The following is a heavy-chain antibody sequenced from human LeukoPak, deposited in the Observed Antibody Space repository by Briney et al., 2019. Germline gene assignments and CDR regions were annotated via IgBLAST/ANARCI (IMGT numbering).Heavy chain of an antibody. CDR1: GGSISSGGYS. CDR3: ARGRYYVWGSANWFDP. Sequence: SETLSLTCAVSGGSISSGGYSWSWIRQPPGKGLEWIGYIYYSGSTNYNPSLKSRVTISVDTSKNQFSLKLSSVTAADTAVYYCARGRYYVWGSANWFDPWGQGTLVTVSS. V-gene: IGHV4-61*08. CDR2: IYYSGST. J-gene: IGHJ5*02. D-gene: IGHD3-16*01.